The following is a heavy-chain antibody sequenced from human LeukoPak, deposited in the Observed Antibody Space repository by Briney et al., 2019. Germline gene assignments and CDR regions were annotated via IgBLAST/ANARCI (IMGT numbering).Heavy chain of an antibody. Sequence: GGSLRLSCAASGFTFSSYATHWVRQAPGKGLEYVSAISSNGGSTYYANSVKGRFTISRDNSKNTLYLQMGSLRAEDMAVYYCARGDGYNSVDYWGQGTLVTVSS. CDR1: GFTFSSYA. J-gene: IGHJ4*02. V-gene: IGHV3-64*01. CDR2: ISSNGGST. D-gene: IGHD5-24*01. CDR3: ARGDGYNSVDY.